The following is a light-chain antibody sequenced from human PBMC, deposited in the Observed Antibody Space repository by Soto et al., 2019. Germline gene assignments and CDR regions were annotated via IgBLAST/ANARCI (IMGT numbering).Light chain of an antibody. CDR2: APF. Sequence: DIQMTQSPSSLSASVGDRVTITCRASQSIRSYLNWYQQKPGKAPKLLIYAPFTLQSGVPSRFSGSGSGTDFTLTISSLLPEDFATYYCQQTYSLPHTFGQGTKLEIK. CDR1: QSIRSY. J-gene: IGKJ2*01. V-gene: IGKV1-39*01. CDR3: QQTYSLPHT.